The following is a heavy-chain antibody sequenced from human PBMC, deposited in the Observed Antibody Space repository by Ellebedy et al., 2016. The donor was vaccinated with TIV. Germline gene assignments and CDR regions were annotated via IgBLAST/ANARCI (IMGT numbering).Heavy chain of an antibody. CDR3: ARDRNSSSWYGGF. Sequence: PGGSLRLSCAASGFTFSSYALHRVRQAPGKGLDWVAVISYDGSNKYYADSVKGRFTISRDSSKNTLYLQMNSLRAEETVVYYCARDRNSSSWYGGFWGQGTRVTVSS. D-gene: IGHD6-13*01. CDR1: GFTFSSYA. J-gene: IGHJ4*02. CDR2: ISYDGSNK. V-gene: IGHV3-30*04.